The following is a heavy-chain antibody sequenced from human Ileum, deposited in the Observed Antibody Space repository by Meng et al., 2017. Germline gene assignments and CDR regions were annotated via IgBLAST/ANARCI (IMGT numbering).Heavy chain of an antibody. CDR2: IIPVIGIA. CDR3: AKDTYYYDSSGYPTFDY. D-gene: IGHD3-22*01. Sequence: QVRLVQSGPEVKKPGSSVRVSCKTSGGTFKNYTLAWVRQAPGQGLEWMGRIIPVIGIADHAQNFRGRVTITADITANTAYMELSSLRAEDTAVYYCAKDTYYYDSSGYPTFDYWGQGTLVTVSS. V-gene: IGHV1-69*08. J-gene: IGHJ4*02. CDR1: GGTFKNYT.